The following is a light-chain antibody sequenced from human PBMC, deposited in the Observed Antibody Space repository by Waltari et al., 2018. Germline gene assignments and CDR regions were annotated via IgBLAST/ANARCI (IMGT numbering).Light chain of an antibody. CDR1: QSVSSSY. CDR3: QQYGYSHYP. J-gene: IGKJ2*01. CDR2: GAS. V-gene: IGKV3-20*01. Sequence: EMVLTQSPGTLSLSPGERATLSCRASQSVSSSYLAWYQQKPGQPPTLLIHGASSRATAIPDRVSGLXXXXXXXXXXXXXEPEDFAVYYCQQYGYSHYPFGQGTKLEI.